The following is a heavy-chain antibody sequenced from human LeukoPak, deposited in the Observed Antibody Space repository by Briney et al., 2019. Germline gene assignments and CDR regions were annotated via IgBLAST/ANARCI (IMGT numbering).Heavy chain of an antibody. CDR2: IRNDGSEE. CDR1: GFTLSSYW. CDR3: ARAIRGSAVDTGDR. J-gene: IGHJ4*02. V-gene: IGHV3-7*01. D-gene: IGHD3-10*01. Sequence: GGSLRLSFAASGFTLSSYWMRWVRQGPGKGLEGVANIRNDGSEEYCVDSVKGRFTISRDNAKNSLFLQMNSLTVEDTAVYYCARAIRGSAVDTGDRWGQGTLVTVSS.